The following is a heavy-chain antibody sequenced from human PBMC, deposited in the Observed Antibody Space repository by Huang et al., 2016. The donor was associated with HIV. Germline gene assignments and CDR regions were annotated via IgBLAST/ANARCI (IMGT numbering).Heavy chain of an antibody. Sequence: QVQLVQSGAEGKKPGSSVKVSCKASGGTFSSYAIRWVRQAPGQGLEGRGGIIPIFGTANYARKFQGRVTITADESTSTAYMELSSLRSEDTAVYYCARARGYYDSSVSYYFDYWGQGTLVTVSS. CDR2: IIPIFGTA. CDR1: GGTFSSYA. J-gene: IGHJ4*02. D-gene: IGHD3-22*01. CDR3: ARARGYYDSSVSYYFDY. V-gene: IGHV1-69*13.